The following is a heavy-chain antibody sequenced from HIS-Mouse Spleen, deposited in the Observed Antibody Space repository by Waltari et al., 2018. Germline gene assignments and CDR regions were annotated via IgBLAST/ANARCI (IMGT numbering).Heavy chain of an antibody. J-gene: IGHJ2*01. CDR1: GGSISSSSYY. Sequence: QLQLQESGPGLVKPSETLSLTRTVSGGSISSSSYYWGWNRQPPGKGLEWIGSIYYSGSTYYNPSLKSRVTKSVDTSKKQFSLKLSSVTAAETAVYYCAREIPYSSSWYDWYFDLWGRGTLVTVSS. CDR2: IYYSGST. V-gene: IGHV4-39*07. CDR3: AREIPYSSSWYDWYFDL. D-gene: IGHD6-13*01.